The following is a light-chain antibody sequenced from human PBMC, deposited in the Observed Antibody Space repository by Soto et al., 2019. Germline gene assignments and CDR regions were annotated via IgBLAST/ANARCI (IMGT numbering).Light chain of an antibody. CDR3: QQYGSSPT. V-gene: IGKV3-20*01. CDR2: GAS. J-gene: IGKJ4*01. CDR1: QSVSSSY. Sequence: IVLTQSPGTLSLSPGERATLSCRASQSVSSSYLAWYQQKPGQAPRLLIYGASSRATGIPDRFSGSGSGTDFTLNISMLEPEDCALYYCQQYGSSPTFGGGTKVEIK.